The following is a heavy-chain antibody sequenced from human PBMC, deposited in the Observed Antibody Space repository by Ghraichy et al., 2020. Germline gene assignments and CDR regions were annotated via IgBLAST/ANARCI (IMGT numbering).Heavy chain of an antibody. J-gene: IGHJ4*02. Sequence: ETLRLSCAASGFTSSAYTMSWVRQAPGQGLEWVSSITGSGSTYYADSIKGRFTISRDDSKNTLLLQMSSLRVEDTAVYYCAKARSGTNGLFDSWGPGSLTTVSS. CDR2: ITGSGST. CDR3: AKARSGTNGLFDS. V-gene: IGHV3-23*01. D-gene: IGHD1-26*01. CDR1: GFTSSAYT.